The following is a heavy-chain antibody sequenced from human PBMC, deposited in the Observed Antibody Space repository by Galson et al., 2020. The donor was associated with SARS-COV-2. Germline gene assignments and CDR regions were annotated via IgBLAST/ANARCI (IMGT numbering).Heavy chain of an antibody. Sequence: SETLFLTCTVSGGSISRSPYYWGWIRQPPGKGLEWIGSIYYSGSTFYNPSLKSRVTISVDTSKNQFSLRLSSVTAADTAVYYCARQMVGAEDCWGQGTLVTVSS. V-gene: IGHV4-39*01. CDR3: ARQMVGAEDC. CDR1: GGSISRSPYY. D-gene: IGHD1-26*01. CDR2: IYYSGST. J-gene: IGHJ4*02.